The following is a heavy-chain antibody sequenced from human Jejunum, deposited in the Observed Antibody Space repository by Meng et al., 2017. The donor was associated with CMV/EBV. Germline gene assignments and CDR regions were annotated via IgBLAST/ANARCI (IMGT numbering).Heavy chain of an antibody. J-gene: IGHJ4*02. D-gene: IGHD3-10*01. V-gene: IGHV4-59*08. CDR3: ARRSSFFNY. Sequence: PSCTASGGSISGHYWSWIRQPPGKGLEWIGYIYYTGRTNYNPSLKSRVTISVDTSKNQFSLNLNSVTTADTAVYYCARRSSFFNYWGQGKRVTVSS. CDR1: GGSISGHY. CDR2: IYYTGRT.